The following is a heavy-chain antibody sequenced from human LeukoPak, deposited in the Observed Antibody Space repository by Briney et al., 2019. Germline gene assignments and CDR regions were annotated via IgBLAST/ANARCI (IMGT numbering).Heavy chain of an antibody. V-gene: IGHV3-53*01. J-gene: IGHJ4*02. CDR3: ARDSDSGYGPFAS. CDR2: IHSGGTT. D-gene: IGHD5-12*01. CDR1: GFTFSRYW. Sequence: GGSLRLSCADSGFTFSRYWMHWVRQTPGKGLEWVSVIHSGGTTNYADSVQGRFTISRDNSKTTVYLHMNSLRAEDTAVYYCARDSDSGYGPFASWGQGTLVTVSS.